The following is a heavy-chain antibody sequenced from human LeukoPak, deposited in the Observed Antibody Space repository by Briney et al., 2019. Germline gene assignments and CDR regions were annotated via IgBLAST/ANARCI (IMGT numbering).Heavy chain of an antibody. D-gene: IGHD3-3*01. J-gene: IGHJ6*03. V-gene: IGHV1-18*01. Sequence: ASVKVSCKASGYRFMNYGISWVRQAPGQGLEGVGCISGYNGKTKYPQKFQGRVTMTTDTSTSTAYMELRSMGSDDTAVYYCARDFGTISYSSYYYMDVWGKGTTVTVSS. CDR3: ARDFGTISYSSYYYMDV. CDR1: GYRFMNYG. CDR2: ISGYNGKT.